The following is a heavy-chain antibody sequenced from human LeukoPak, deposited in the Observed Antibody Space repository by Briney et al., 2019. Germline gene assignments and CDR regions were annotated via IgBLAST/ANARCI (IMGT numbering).Heavy chain of an antibody. Sequence: GASAKVSCKASGYTLTSYGISWVRQAPGQGLEWMGWISAYNGNTNYAQKLQGRVTMTTDASTSTAYMELRSLGSDDTAVYYCARDGGYGRRYYHHYGMEVWGQGTTVTVSS. CDR1: GYTLTSYG. D-gene: IGHD5-18*01. V-gene: IGHV1-18*01. CDR3: ARDGGYGRRYYHHYGMEV. CDR2: ISAYNGNT. J-gene: IGHJ6*02.